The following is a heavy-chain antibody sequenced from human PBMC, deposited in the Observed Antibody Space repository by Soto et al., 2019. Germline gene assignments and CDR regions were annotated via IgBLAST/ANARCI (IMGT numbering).Heavy chain of an antibody. CDR3: ARAVVVPAANYYYYGMDV. CDR2: IIPICGTA. V-gene: IGHV1-69*01. D-gene: IGHD2-2*01. J-gene: IGHJ6*02. CDR1: GGTFSSYA. Sequence: QVQLVQSGAEVKKPGSSVKVSCKASGGTFSSYAISWVRQAPGQGLEWMGGIIPICGTANYAQKFQGRVTITADESTSTAYMELSSLRSEDTAVYYCARAVVVPAANYYYYGMDVWGQGTTVTVSS.